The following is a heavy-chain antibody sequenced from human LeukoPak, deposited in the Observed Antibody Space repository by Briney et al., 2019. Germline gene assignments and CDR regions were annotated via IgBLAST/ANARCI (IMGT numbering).Heavy chain of an antibody. CDR2: MNANSVDT. J-gene: IGHJ4*02. CDR3: ARGGTYLPFGY. Sequence: EASVKVSCKASGYTFTSYDINWVRQATGQGLEWMGWMNANSVDTGYAQNFQGRVTMTRNTSISTAYMELSSLRSEDTAIYYCARGGTYLPFGYWGQGTLVTVSS. V-gene: IGHV1-8*01. CDR1: GYTFTSYD. D-gene: IGHD3-3*01.